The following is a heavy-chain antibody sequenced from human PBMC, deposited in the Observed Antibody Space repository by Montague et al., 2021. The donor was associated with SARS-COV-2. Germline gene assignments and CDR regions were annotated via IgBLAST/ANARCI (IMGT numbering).Heavy chain of an antibody. J-gene: IGHJ4*02. CDR2: INGYGGST. CDR3: AKTRDSLSWSPFDF. V-gene: IGHV3-23*01. CDR1: GFSFSDYA. Sequence: SLRLSCVASGFSFSDYAMNWVRQAPGKGLEWVSSINGYGGSTKYADSVKGRFTISRDNSKNTLYLQMNSLRAEDTAVYYCAKTRDSLSWSPFDFWGQGALVTVSS. D-gene: IGHD6-13*01.